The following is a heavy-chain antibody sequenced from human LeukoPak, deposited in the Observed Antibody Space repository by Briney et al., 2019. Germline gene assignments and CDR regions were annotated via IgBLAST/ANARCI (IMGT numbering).Heavy chain of an antibody. Sequence: GGSLRLSCAASGFTFSSYAMSWVRQAPGKGLEWVSAISGSGGSTYYADSVKGRFTISRDNSKNTLYLQMNSLRAGDTAVYYCAKAGKQQLVHFDYWGQGTLVTVSS. CDR1: GFTFSSYA. V-gene: IGHV3-23*01. CDR3: AKAGKQQLVHFDY. J-gene: IGHJ4*02. CDR2: ISGSGGST. D-gene: IGHD6-13*01.